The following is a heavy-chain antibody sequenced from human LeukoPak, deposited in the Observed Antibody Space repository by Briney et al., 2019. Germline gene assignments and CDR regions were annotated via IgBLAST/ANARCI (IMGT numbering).Heavy chain of an antibody. J-gene: IGHJ4*02. CDR2: IDFTGRTI. Sequence: GGSLRLSCAASGFTFSNFEMNWVRQAPGKGLEWLSYIDFTGRTIYYADSVKGRFTISRDNAKNSLYLQMNSLRAEDTAVYYCARDVRRIAARFFDYWGQGTLVTVSS. D-gene: IGHD6-6*01. CDR1: GFTFSNFE. CDR3: ARDVRRIAARFFDY. V-gene: IGHV3-48*03.